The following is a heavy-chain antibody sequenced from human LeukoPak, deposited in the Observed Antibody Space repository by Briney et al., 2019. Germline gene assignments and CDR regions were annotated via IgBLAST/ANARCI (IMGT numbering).Heavy chain of an antibody. Sequence: ASVKVSCKASGYTFTSYGITWVRQAPGQGLEWMGWISAYTGNTNYAQNLQGRVTMTTDTSTTTAYMELRSLRSDDTAVYYCAVLGHCISSSCSGSYYLDYWGQGTLVTVSS. CDR2: ISAYTGNT. D-gene: IGHD2-15*01. J-gene: IGHJ4*02. V-gene: IGHV1-18*04. CDR1: GYTFTSYG. CDR3: AVLGHCISSSCSGSYYLDY.